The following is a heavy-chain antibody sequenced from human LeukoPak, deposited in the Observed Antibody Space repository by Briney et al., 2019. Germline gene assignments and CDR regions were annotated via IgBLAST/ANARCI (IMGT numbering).Heavy chain of an antibody. J-gene: IGHJ4*02. CDR3: ARRSTVAGLFAGDY. CDR1: GFTFSSYE. V-gene: IGHV3-48*03. CDR2: ISSSGDTI. D-gene: IGHD6-19*01. Sequence: GGSLRLSCAASGFTFSSYEMNCVRQAPGKGLEWVSYISSSGDTIYYADSMKGRFTISRDNAKNSLYLQMNSLRAEDTAVYYCARRSTVAGLFAGDYWGQGTLVTVSS.